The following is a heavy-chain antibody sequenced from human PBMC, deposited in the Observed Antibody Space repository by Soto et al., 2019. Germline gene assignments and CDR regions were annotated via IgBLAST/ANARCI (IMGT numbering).Heavy chain of an antibody. V-gene: IGHV4-31*03. D-gene: IGHD4-4*01. J-gene: IGHJ6*03. CDR1: GGSISSGGYY. CDR3: ARVRPTVTKKDNYYYYMDV. CDR2: IYYSGST. Sequence: SETLSLTCTVSGGSISSGGYYWSWIRQHPGKGLEWIGYIYYSGSTYYNPPPKSRVTISVDTSKNQFSLKLSSVTAADTAVYYCARVRPTVTKKDNYYYYMDVWGKGTTVTVSS.